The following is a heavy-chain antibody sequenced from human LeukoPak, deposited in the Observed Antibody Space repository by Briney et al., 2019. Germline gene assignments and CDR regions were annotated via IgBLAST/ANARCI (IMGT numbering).Heavy chain of an antibody. CDR3: AKDISYYIHNWFDP. Sequence: PGGSLRLSCAASAFTFSNYAMSWVRQAPGKGLEWVSTISNSDSSTYYADSVKGRFTISRDNSKNTLYLQMNSLRAEDTALYYCAKDISYYIHNWFDPWGQGTLVTVSS. CDR1: AFTFSNYA. V-gene: IGHV3-23*01. D-gene: IGHD2/OR15-2a*01. CDR2: ISNSDSST. J-gene: IGHJ5*02.